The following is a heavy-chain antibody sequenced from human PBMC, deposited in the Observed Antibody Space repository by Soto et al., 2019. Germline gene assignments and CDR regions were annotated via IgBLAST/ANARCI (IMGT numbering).Heavy chain of an antibody. V-gene: IGHV1-69*08. CDR1: GGTFSSYT. CDR3: ARDRGGDCSGGSCYSYDSFDI. D-gene: IGHD2-15*01. CDR2: IIPILGIA. Sequence: QVQLVQSGAEVQKPGSSVKVSCKASGGTFSSYTISWVRQAPGQGLEWMGRIIPILGIANYAQKFQGRVTITADKSTSTAYMELSSLRSEDTAVYYCARDRGGDCSGGSCYSYDSFDIWGQGTMVTVSS. J-gene: IGHJ3*02.